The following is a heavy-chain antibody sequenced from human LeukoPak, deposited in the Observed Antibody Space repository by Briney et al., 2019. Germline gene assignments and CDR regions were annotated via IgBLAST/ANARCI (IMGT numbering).Heavy chain of an antibody. V-gene: IGHV3-21*01. CDR2: ISSSNSYI. CDR3: ASKEWLFS. J-gene: IGHJ4*02. Sequence: GGSLRLSCAASGFTFSSYSMNWVRQAPGKGLEWVSSISSSNSYIYYADSVKGRFTISRDNAKNSLYLQMNSLRAEDTAVYYCASKEWLFSWGQGTLVTVSS. CDR1: GFTFSSYS. D-gene: IGHD3-3*01.